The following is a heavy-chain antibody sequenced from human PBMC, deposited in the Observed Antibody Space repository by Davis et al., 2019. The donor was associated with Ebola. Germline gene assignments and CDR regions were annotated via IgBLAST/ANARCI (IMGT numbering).Heavy chain of an antibody. CDR3: ARPAPHPLTALVADFYSAMDV. Sequence: SETLSLTCTVSGYSISSGYFWAWVRQPPGKGLEWIGTIYFGGRTYYNPSLKGRLTISVDKSRNQFSLKLTSVSAADTAVYYCARPAPHPLTALVADFYSAMDVWGQGTTVSVSS. CDR2: IYFGGRT. J-gene: IGHJ6*02. CDR1: GYSISSGYF. V-gene: IGHV4-38-2*02. D-gene: IGHD5-18*01.